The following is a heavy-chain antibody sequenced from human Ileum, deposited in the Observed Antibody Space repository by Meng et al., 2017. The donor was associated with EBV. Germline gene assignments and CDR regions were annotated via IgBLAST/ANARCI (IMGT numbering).Heavy chain of an antibody. Sequence: EVHLVESGGGLIQPGGSLRLSCAPSGFTVSSYHMSWVRQAPGKGLEWVSTIYSGGSTYYADSVKGRFTISRDNSKNTLYLQMNNLRVDDTAVYYCARGGWIVPVDWGQGTLVTVSS. J-gene: IGHJ4*02. D-gene: IGHD2-2*03. CDR1: GFTVSSYH. V-gene: IGHV3-53*01. CDR3: ARGGWIVPVD. CDR2: IYSGGST.